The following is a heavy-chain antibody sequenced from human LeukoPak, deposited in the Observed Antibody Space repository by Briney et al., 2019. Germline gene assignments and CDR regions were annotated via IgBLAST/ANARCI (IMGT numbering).Heavy chain of an antibody. D-gene: IGHD3-16*01. Sequence: GGSLRLSCAASGFTFSSYWMSWVRQAPGKGLEWVAYISPDGSSTFYADSVQGRFTISRDNAKNTLYLHMNSLRAEDTAVYYCARFYGGSALDNWGQGTMVTVSS. CDR2: ISPDGSST. J-gene: IGHJ3*02. CDR1: GFTFSSYW. V-gene: IGHV3-48*04. CDR3: ARFYGGSALDN.